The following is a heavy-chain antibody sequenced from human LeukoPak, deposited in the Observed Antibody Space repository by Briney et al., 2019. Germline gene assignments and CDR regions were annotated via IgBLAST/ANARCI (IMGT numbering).Heavy chain of an antibody. D-gene: IGHD6-13*01. V-gene: IGHV3-30*18. CDR1: GFTFSSYG. CDR3: AKAPYSNNWYPLGDS. Sequence: GGSLRLSCAASGFTFSSYGMHWVRQAPGKGLEWVAVISYDGSKIFYADSVKGRFTISRDSSKNTLYLQMNSLRAEDTAVYYCAKAPYSNNWYPLGDSWGQGALVTVPS. J-gene: IGHJ4*02. CDR2: ISYDGSKI.